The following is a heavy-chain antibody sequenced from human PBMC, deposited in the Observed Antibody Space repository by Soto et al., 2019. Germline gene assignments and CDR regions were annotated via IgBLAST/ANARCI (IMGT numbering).Heavy chain of an antibody. CDR2: INPNSGGT. J-gene: IGHJ5*02. CDR1: GYTFTGYY. D-gene: IGHD5-12*01. Sequence: QVQLVQSGAEVKKPGASVKVSCKASGYTFTGYYMHWVRQAPGQGLEWMGWINPNSGGTNYAQKFQGWVTMTRDTSISTAYMELSRLRSEDTAVYYCARSRYSGYDSNWFDPWGQGTLVTVSS. CDR3: ARSRYSGYDSNWFDP. V-gene: IGHV1-2*04.